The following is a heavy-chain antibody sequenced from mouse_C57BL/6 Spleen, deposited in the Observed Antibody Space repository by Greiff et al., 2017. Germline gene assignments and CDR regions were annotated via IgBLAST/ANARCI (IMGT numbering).Heavy chain of an antibody. V-gene: IGHV1-39*01. CDR3: ARSTTVVAPMDY. D-gene: IGHD1-1*01. CDR2: INPNYGTT. CDR1: GYSFTDYN. J-gene: IGHJ4*01. Sequence: VQLKESGPELVKPGASVKISCKASGYSFTDYNMNWVKQSNGKSLEWIGVINPNYGTTSYNQKFKGQATLTVDQSSSTAYMQLNSLTSEDSAVYYCARSTTVVAPMDYWGQGTSVTVSS.